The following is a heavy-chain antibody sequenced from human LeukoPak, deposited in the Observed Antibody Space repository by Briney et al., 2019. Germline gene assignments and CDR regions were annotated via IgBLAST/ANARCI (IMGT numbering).Heavy chain of an antibody. D-gene: IGHD3-22*01. Sequence: PSETLSLTCSVSGGSMGNDYYYWHWMRQPAGRGLEWIGRIYTTGITNYNHSLRGRATMSLDTSKNQFSLILRSVTAADTAVYYCARSFDSSNYSPPHYWGQGTLVAVSS. CDR1: GGSMGNDYYY. V-gene: IGHV4-61*02. CDR3: ARSFDSSNYSPPHY. CDR2: IYTTGIT. J-gene: IGHJ4*02.